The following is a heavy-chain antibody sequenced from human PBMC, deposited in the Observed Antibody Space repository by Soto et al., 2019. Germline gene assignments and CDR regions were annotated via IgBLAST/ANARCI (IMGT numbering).Heavy chain of an antibody. D-gene: IGHD1-26*01. J-gene: IGHJ4*02. CDR2: INEDGSEK. V-gene: IGHV3-7*01. CDR3: AKWGGAGSDC. Sequence: GGSLRLSCAASGFTFSSYYMSWVRQAQGKGLEWVANINEDGSEKYYVDSVKGRFSVSRDNAKSSLYLQMNSLRAEDTAVYYCAKWGGAGSDCWGQGTLVTVSS. CDR1: GFTFSSYY.